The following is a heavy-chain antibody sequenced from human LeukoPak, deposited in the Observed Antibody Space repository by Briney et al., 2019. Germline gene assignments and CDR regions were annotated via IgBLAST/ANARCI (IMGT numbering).Heavy chain of an antibody. CDR3: AKGSGSGWYGWFAP. J-gene: IGHJ5*02. Sequence: GESLRLSCAASRFTFSNYAMSWVRQAPGKGLEWVSSIDASGGATYYADSVKGRFTISRDNSKNTFYLQMNSLRAEDTAVYSCAKGSGSGWYGWFAPWGQGTLVTVSS. V-gene: IGHV3-23*01. D-gene: IGHD6-19*01. CDR1: RFTFSNYA. CDR2: IDASGGAT.